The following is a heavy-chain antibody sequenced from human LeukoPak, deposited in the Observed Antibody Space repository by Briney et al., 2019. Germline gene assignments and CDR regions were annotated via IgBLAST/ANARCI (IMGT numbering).Heavy chain of an antibody. CDR3: ARRSDSGSDDGEDYFDF. D-gene: IGHD1-26*01. CDR1: AGSIFSTTFY. V-gene: IGHV4-39*01. J-gene: IGHJ4*02. CDR2: MYYDGST. Sequence: SETLSLACSVSAGSIFSTTFYWGWIRQPPGKGLEWIGSMYYDGSTYYNPSLKSRVSISVDTSNNQFSLKLTSVTAADTAVYFCARRSDSGSDDGEDYFDFWGQGTLVTVSS.